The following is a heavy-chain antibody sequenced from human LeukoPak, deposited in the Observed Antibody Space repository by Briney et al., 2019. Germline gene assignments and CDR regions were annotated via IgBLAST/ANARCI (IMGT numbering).Heavy chain of an antibody. CDR3: AKQDILSGWGL. D-gene: IGHD3-9*01. Sequence: GGSLRLSCAASGFTFNVYAMNWVRQAPGKGLEWVSTITSSGADTFYAASVKGRFTVSRDNSKNTVFLQMSRLRVEDTAVYYCAKQDILSGWGLWGQRTLVTVSS. J-gene: IGHJ4*02. CDR2: ITSSGADT. V-gene: IGHV3-23*01. CDR1: GFTFNVYA.